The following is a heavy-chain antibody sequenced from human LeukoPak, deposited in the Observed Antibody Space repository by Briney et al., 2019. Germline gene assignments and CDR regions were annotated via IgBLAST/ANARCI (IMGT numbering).Heavy chain of an antibody. Sequence: TSETLSLTCAVDGGSFSGYYWSWIRQPPGKGLEWIGEINHSGSTNYNPSLKSRVTISVDTSKNQFSLKLSSVTAADTAVYYCARSGTYYYDSSGYYHPYYFDYWGQGTLVTVSS. V-gene: IGHV4-34*01. CDR1: GGSFSGYY. J-gene: IGHJ4*02. D-gene: IGHD3-22*01. CDR3: ARSGTYYYDSSGYYHPYYFDY. CDR2: INHSGST.